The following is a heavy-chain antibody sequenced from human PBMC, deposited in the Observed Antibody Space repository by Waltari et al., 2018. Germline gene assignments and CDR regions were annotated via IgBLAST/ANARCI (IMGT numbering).Heavy chain of an antibody. J-gene: IGHJ4*02. CDR1: GYTFTDYY. CDR2: VDPEDGET. CDR3: ATGLREMATISSFDY. D-gene: IGHD5-12*01. Sequence: EVQLVQSGAEVKKPGATVKIPCKASGYTFTDYYMPWVHQAPGKGLEWMGRVDPEDGETIYAEKFQGRVTITADTSTDTAYMELSSLRSEDTAVYYCATGLREMATISSFDYWGQGTLVTVSS. V-gene: IGHV1-69-2*01.